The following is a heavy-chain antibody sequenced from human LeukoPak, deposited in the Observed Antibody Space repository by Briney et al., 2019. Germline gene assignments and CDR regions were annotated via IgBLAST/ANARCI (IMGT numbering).Heavy chain of an antibody. Sequence: PSETLSLTCTVSGGSISSGSYYWSWIRQPAGKGLEWIGRIYTSGSTNYNPSLKSRVTISVDTSKNQFSLKLSSVTAADTAVYYCARLPRPYSSGYYYYYMDVWGKGTTVTVSS. CDR2: IYTSGST. V-gene: IGHV4-61*02. J-gene: IGHJ6*03. D-gene: IGHD6-19*01. CDR1: GGSISSGSYY. CDR3: ARLPRPYSSGYYYYYMDV.